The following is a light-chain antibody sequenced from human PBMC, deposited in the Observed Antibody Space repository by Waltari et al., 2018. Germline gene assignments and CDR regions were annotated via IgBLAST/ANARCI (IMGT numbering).Light chain of an antibody. CDR1: QNIYTR. Sequence: DIQMTQSPSSLAASVGDRITIICRASQNIYTRLNWYQQKPGKAPTLLIYGTSNLQDGVPSRFSGSGSATEFTLTISSLQPEDFASYYCQQSFSALWTFGQGTKVEIK. V-gene: IGKV1-39*01. CDR2: GTS. CDR3: QQSFSALWT. J-gene: IGKJ1*01.